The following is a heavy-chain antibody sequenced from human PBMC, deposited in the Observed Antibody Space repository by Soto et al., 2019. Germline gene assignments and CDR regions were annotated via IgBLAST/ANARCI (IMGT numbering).Heavy chain of an antibody. J-gene: IGHJ3*02. V-gene: IGHV4-31*03. Sequence: PSETLSLTCTVSGGSISSGGYYWSWILHHPGKGLEWIGYIYYSGSTYYNPSLKSRVTISVDTSKNQFSLKLSSVTAADTAVYYCARDPFRDDYGDYGHAFDIWGQGTMVTVSS. CDR3: ARDPFRDDYGDYGHAFDI. D-gene: IGHD4-17*01. CDR1: GGSISSGGYY. CDR2: IYYSGST.